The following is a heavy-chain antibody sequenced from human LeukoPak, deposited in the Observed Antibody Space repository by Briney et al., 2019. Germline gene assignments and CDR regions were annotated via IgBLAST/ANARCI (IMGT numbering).Heavy chain of an antibody. CDR1: GGSISSSSYY. Sequence: SETLSLTCTISGGSISSSSYYWGWIRQPPGKGLEWIGSIYYSGSTYYNPSLKSRVTISVDTSKNQFSLKLSSVTAADTAVYYCARDSSSWYVWGQGTLVTVSS. CDR2: IYYSGST. D-gene: IGHD6-13*01. J-gene: IGHJ4*02. V-gene: IGHV4-39*07. CDR3: ARDSSSWYV.